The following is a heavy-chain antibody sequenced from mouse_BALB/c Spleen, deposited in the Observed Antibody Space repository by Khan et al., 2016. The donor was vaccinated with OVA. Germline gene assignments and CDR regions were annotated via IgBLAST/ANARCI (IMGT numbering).Heavy chain of an antibody. CDR3: AKPCYGSSSVDY. J-gene: IGHJ2*01. Sequence: EVELVESGGGLVLPGGSLRLSCATSGFTFTDYYMTWVRQPPGKALEWLGFIRNKANGYTTEYSATVEGRFTISRDNSQSILYLQMNTLRAEDSATYYCAKPCYGSSSVDYWGQGTTLTVSS. CDR1: GFTFTDYY. CDR2: IRNKANGYTT. D-gene: IGHD1-1*01. V-gene: IGHV7-3*02.